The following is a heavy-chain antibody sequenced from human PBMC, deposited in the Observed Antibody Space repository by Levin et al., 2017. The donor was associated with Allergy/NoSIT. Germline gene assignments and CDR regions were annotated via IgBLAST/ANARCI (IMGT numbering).Heavy chain of an antibody. D-gene: IGHD6-13*01. CDR2: LNPNTGGT. J-gene: IGHJ5*02. CDR3: ARETIAAPPYNWFDT. V-gene: IGHV1-2*06. CDR1: GFTFTIYD. Sequence: GGSLRLSCKASGFTFTIYDIHWVRQAPGQGLEWVGRLNPNTGGTDSAQKFMGRVIMTRDTSTTTAFMELTRLRPDDTAIYYCARETIAAPPYNWFDTWGQGALVTVSS.